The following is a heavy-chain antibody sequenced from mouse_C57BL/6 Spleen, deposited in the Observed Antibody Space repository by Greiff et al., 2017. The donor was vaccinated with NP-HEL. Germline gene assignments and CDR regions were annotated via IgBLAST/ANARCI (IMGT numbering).Heavy chain of an antibody. D-gene: IGHD2-5*01. Sequence: QVQLKQSGAELAKPGASVKLSCKASGYTFTSYWMHWVKQRPGQGLEWIGYINPSSGYTKYNQKFKDKATLTADKSSSTAYMQLSSLTYEDSAVYYCATYYSNRSWFAYWGQGTLVTVSA. J-gene: IGHJ3*01. CDR2: INPSSGYT. CDR3: ATYYSNRSWFAY. CDR1: GYTFTSYW. V-gene: IGHV1-7*01.